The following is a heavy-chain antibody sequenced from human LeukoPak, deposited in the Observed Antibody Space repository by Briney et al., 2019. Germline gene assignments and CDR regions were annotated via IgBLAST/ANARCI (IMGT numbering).Heavy chain of an antibody. Sequence: SETLSLTCIVSGGSISTSAYYWGWIRQPPGEGLHWIGSIYYSGNTYYNSSLKSRVTISVDTSTSQFSLRLSSVTAADTAVYYCARGSRGYSYGWGQGTLVTVSS. CDR3: ARGSRGYSYG. CDR2: IYYSGNT. J-gene: IGHJ4*02. CDR1: GGSISTSAYY. D-gene: IGHD5-18*01. V-gene: IGHV4-39*01.